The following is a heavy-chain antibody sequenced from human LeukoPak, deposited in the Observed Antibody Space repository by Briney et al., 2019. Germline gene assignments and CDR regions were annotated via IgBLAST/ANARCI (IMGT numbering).Heavy chain of an antibody. CDR1: GGTFSSYA. V-gene: IGHV1-69*05. CDR3: ASFGDYGYWYFDL. J-gene: IGHJ2*01. CDR2: IIPIFGTA. Sequence: SVKVSCKASGGTFSSYAISWVRQAPGQGLEWMGGIIPIFGTANYAQKFQGRVTITTDESTSTAYMELSSLRSEDTAVYYCASFGDYGYWYFDLWGRGTLVTVSS. D-gene: IGHD4-17*01.